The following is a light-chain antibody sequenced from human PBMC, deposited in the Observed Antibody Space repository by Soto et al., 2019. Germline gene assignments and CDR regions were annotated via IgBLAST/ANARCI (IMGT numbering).Light chain of an antibody. J-gene: IGKJ1*01. CDR1: QSISSW. CDR3: QQYNSYL. V-gene: IGKV1-5*03. Sequence: DIQMTQSPSTLSASVGDRVTITCRASQSISSWLAWYQQKPGKAPKLLIYKASSLESGVPSRFSGSGSGTEFTLTISSLQPDDLATYDCQQYNSYLFGQGTKVYIK. CDR2: KAS.